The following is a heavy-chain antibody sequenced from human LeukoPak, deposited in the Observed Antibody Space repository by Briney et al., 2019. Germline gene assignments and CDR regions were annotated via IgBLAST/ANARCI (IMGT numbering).Heavy chain of an antibody. D-gene: IGHD2-2*01. J-gene: IGHJ4*02. CDR2: IYNSGSS. Sequence: SETLSLTCTVSGDFISSYYWSWIRQPPGKGLEWIGFIYNSGSSNYNPSLKSRVTISADTSKNHFSLKLSSVTAADTAVYYCARQLPLGYCSHTSCYGNYFDYWGQGALVTVSS. CDR1: GDFISSYY. V-gene: IGHV4-59*08. CDR3: ARQLPLGYCSHTSCYGNYFDY.